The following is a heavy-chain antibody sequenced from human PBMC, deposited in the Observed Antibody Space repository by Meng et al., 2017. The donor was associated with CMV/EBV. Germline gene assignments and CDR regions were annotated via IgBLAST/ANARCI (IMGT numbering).Heavy chain of an antibody. CDR3: ALAALDLFDP. J-gene: IGHJ5*02. V-gene: IGHV3-23*03. D-gene: IGHD6-6*01. CDR1: GFTFSSYA. CDR2: IYSGGSST. Sequence: GGSLRLSCAASGFTFSSYAMSWVRQAPGKGLEWVSVIYSGGSSTYYADSVKGRFTISRDNSKNTLYLQMNSLRAEDTAVYYCALAALDLFDPWGQGTLVTV.